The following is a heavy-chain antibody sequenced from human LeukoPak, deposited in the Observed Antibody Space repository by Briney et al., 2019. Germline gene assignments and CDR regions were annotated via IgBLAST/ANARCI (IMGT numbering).Heavy chain of an antibody. CDR3: ARTYAPGGEAFDI. V-gene: IGHV4-31*03. Sequence: SETLSLTCTVSGGSISSGGYYWSWIRQHPGKGLEWIGYIYYSGSTYYNPSLKSRVTISVDTSKNQFSLKLSSVTAADTAVYYCARTYAPGGEAFDIWGQGTMVTVS. J-gene: IGHJ3*02. D-gene: IGHD2-2*01. CDR1: GGSISSGGYY. CDR2: IYYSGST.